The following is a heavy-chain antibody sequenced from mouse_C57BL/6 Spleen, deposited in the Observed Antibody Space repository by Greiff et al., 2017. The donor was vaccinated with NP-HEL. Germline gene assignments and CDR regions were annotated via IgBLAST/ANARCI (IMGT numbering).Heavy chain of an antibody. D-gene: IGHD1-1*01. Sequence: QVQLQQPGAELVKPGASVKLSCKASGYTFTSYWMHWVKQRPGQGLEWIGMIHPNSGSTNYNEKFKSKATLTVDKSSSTAYMQLSSLTSEDSAVYYCASHYYGSSYWYFEVWGTGTTVTVSS. V-gene: IGHV1-64*01. CDR1: GYTFTSYW. CDR3: ASHYYGSSYWYFEV. CDR2: IHPNSGST. J-gene: IGHJ1*03.